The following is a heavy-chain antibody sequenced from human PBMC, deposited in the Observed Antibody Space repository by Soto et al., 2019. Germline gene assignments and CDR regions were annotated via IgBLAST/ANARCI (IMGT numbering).Heavy chain of an antibody. CDR2: ISGSGGGT. CDR3: ARESDH. V-gene: IGHV3-23*01. CDR1: GFTFSSYA. Sequence: EVRLLESGGGLVQPGGSLRLSCAASGFTFSSYAMSWVRQAPGKGLEWVSTISGSGGGTYYADSMKGRFTISRDNSKNTLYMQMYSLRVEDTAVYYCARESDHWGQGTLVTVSS. J-gene: IGHJ4*02.